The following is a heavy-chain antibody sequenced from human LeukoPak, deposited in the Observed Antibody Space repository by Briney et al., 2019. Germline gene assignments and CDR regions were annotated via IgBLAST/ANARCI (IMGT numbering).Heavy chain of an antibody. D-gene: IGHD3-10*01. J-gene: IGHJ4*02. Sequence: ASVPVSCKASGFTFSGYYMHWVRQAARQGLEWMAWISPNSGGTNYVQKFQGRVTVTRDTSISTDYMEISGLTSDDTALYYCAREPSGSGGYDYWGQGTLVTVSS. CDR1: GFTFSGYY. CDR2: ISPNSGGT. CDR3: AREPSGSGGYDY. V-gene: IGHV1-2*02.